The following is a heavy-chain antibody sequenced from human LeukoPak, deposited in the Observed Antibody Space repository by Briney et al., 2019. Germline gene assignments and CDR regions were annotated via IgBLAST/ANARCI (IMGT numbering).Heavy chain of an antibody. J-gene: IGHJ4*02. Sequence: SETLSLTCTVSGGSISSSSYYWGWIRQPPGKGLEWIGSIYYSGSTYYNPSLKSRVTISVDTSKNQFSLKLSSVTAADTAVYYCATSGRGDYYDSSGDWGQGTLVTVSS. CDR1: GGSISSSSYY. CDR2: IYYSGST. V-gene: IGHV4-39*07. D-gene: IGHD3-22*01. CDR3: ATSGRGDYYDSSGD.